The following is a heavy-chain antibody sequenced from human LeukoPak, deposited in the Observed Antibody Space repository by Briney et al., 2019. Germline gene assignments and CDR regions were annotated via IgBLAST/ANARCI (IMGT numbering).Heavy chain of an antibody. V-gene: IGHV1-2*06. CDR1: GYTFTGYY. Sequence: ASVKVSCKASGYTFTGYYMHWVRQAPGQGLEWMGRINPNSGGTNYAQKFQGRVTMTRDTSISTAYMELSRLRSDDTAVYYCASITIFGVVDEYYFDYWGQGTLVTVSS. CDR2: INPNSGGT. J-gene: IGHJ4*02. D-gene: IGHD3-3*01. CDR3: ASITIFGVVDEYYFDY.